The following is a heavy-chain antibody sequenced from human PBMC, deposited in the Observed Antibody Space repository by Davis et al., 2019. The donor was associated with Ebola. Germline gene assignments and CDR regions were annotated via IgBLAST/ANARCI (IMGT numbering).Heavy chain of an antibody. Sequence: MPSETLSLTCTVSGGSVSSGSYYWSWIRQPPGKGLEWIGYIYYSGSTNYNPSLKSRVTISVDTSKNQFSLKLSSVTAADTAVYYCARISAAGTDYYYGMDVWGQGTTVTVSS. D-gene: IGHD6-13*01. J-gene: IGHJ6*02. V-gene: IGHV4-61*01. CDR3: ARISAAGTDYYYGMDV. CDR1: GGSVSSGSYY. CDR2: IYYSGST.